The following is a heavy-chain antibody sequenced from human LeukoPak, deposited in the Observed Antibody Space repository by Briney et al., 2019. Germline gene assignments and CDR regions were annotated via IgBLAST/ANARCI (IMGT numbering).Heavy chain of an antibody. Sequence: SETPSLTCTVSGGSISSYYWSWIRQPPGKGLEWIGHIYGSGSTNYNPSLKSRVTLSVDTSKNQFSLKLSSVTAADTAVYYCAREGTSGTHLNWFDPWGQGTLVTVSS. J-gene: IGHJ5*02. CDR2: IYGSGST. D-gene: IGHD1-1*01. V-gene: IGHV4-59*01. CDR1: GGSISSYY. CDR3: AREGTSGTHLNWFDP.